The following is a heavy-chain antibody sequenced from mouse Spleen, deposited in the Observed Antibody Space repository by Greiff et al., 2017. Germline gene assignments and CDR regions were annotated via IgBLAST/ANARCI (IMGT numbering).Heavy chain of an antibody. V-gene: IGHV14-3*01. Sequence: VQLQQSVAELVRPGASVKSSCTASGFNIKNTYMHWVKQRPEQGLEWIGRIDPANGNTKYAPKFQGKATLTADKSSSTAYMQLSRLTSEDSAVYFCARSITTVGGYYFGYWGQGTTLTVSS. CDR3: ARSITTVGGYYFGY. CDR2: IDPANGNT. J-gene: IGHJ2*01. D-gene: IGHD1-1*01. CDR1: GFNIKNTY.